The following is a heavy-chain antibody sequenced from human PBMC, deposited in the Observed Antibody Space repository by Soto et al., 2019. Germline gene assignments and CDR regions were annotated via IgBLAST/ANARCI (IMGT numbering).Heavy chain of an antibody. D-gene: IGHD5-18*01. CDR3: AGSVDTAMVTAY. V-gene: IGHV4-34*01. J-gene: IGHJ1*01. CDR2: MNPSGTT. Sequence: SETLSLTCAVSGGSFSSYHWTWIRQPPGKGLEWIGEMNPSGTTKYNPSLKSRVAISVDTSKSQFSLKLSSVTAADTAVYYCAGSVDTAMVTAYSAQGTLVTVS. CDR1: GGSFSSYH.